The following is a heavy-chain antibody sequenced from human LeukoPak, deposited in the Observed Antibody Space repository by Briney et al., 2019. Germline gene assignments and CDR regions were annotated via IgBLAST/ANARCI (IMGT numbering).Heavy chain of an antibody. V-gene: IGHV3-7*01. CDR2: IKSDGSDK. CDR3: ARGGHRQKEF. D-gene: IGHD3-10*01. J-gene: IGHJ4*02. CDR1: VFTLSSYC. Sequence: GGSLRLSCAASVFTLSSYCMTCVRQSPGKGLEWVALIKSDGSDKYYVDSVKGRFTISRDNAKNSLYLQMSSLRAEDTAVYYCARGGHRQKEFWGQGTLVTVSS.